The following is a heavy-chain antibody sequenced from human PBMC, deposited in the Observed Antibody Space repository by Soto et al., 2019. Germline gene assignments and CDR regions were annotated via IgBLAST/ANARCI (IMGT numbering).Heavy chain of an antibody. CDR1: GYTFTDYY. Sequence: GASVKVSCKASGYTFTDYYIHWVRQAPGQGLEWMGWINPNSGGTRFEQKFQDRVTMTRDTTFNTTYVELSRLTSDDTAVYYCARGGGQTYYYYPMDVWGQGTTVTVSS. J-gene: IGHJ6*02. CDR3: ARGGGQTYYYYPMDV. CDR2: INPNSGGT. D-gene: IGHD3-16*01. V-gene: IGHV1-2*02.